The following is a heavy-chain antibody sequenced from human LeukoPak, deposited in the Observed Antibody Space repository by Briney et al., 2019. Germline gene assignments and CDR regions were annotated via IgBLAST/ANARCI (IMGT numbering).Heavy chain of an antibody. D-gene: IGHD3-22*01. CDR1: GGSFSGYY. CDR3: ARHYYYDSSGYYAYYFDY. Sequence: PSETLSLTCAVYGGSFSGYYWSWIRQPPGKGLEWIGEINHSGSTNYNPSLKSRVTISVDKPKNQFSLKLSSVTAADTAVYYCARHYYYDSSGYYAYYFDYWGQGTLVTVSS. J-gene: IGHJ4*02. V-gene: IGHV4-34*01. CDR2: INHSGST.